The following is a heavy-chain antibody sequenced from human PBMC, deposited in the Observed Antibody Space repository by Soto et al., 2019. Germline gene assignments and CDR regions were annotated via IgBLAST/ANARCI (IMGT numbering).Heavy chain of an antibody. Sequence: GGSLRLSCAASGFTFSSYWMSWVRQAPGKGLEWVANIKQDGSEKYYVDSVRGRFTISRDNAKNSVFLQMNSLRAEDTAVYYCAREDRIYYDFWSGYWLVFWGQGTLVTVSS. CDR1: GFTFSSYW. J-gene: IGHJ4*02. CDR3: AREDRIYYDFWSGYWLVF. V-gene: IGHV3-7*01. D-gene: IGHD3-3*01. CDR2: IKQDGSEK.